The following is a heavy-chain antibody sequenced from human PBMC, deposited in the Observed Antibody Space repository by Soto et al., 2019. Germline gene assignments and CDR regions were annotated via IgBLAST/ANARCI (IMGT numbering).Heavy chain of an antibody. D-gene: IGHD3-10*01. V-gene: IGHV1-8*01. Sequence: ASVKVSCKASGYTFTSYDINWVRQATGQGLEWMGWMNPNSGNTGYAQKFQGRVTMTRNTSISTAYMELSSLRSEDTAVYYCARGELPWFGELSMRGDYYYGMDVWGQGTTVTVSS. CDR2: MNPNSGNT. CDR1: GYTFTSYD. J-gene: IGHJ6*02. CDR3: ARGELPWFGELSMRGDYYYGMDV.